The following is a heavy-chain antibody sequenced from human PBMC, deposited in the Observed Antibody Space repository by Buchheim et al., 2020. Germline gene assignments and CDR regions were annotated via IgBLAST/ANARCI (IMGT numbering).Heavy chain of an antibody. CDR1: GYTFTGYY. CDR2: IIPILGIA. J-gene: IGHJ4*02. D-gene: IGHD5-18*01. V-gene: IGHV1-69*09. Sequence: QVQLVQSGAEVKKPGASVKVSCKASGYTFTGYYMHWVRQAPGQGLEWMGRIIPILGIANYAQKFQGRVTITADKSTSTAYMELSSLRSEDTAVYYCARAQRGYSYGYDYWGQGTL. CDR3: ARAQRGYSYGYDY.